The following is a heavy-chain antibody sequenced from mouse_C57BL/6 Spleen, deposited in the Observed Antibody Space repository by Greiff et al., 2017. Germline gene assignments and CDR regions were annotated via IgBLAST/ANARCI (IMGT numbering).Heavy chain of an antibody. CDR1: GFTFSDYG. CDR2: ISSGSSTI. CDR3: ARGSSYWYFDV. V-gene: IGHV5-17*01. D-gene: IGHD1-1*01. Sequence: VQLTQSGGGLVKPGGSLKLSCAASGFTFSDYGMHWVRQAPEKGLEWVAYISSGSSTIYYADTVKGRFTISRDNAKNTLFLQMTSLRSEDTAMYYCARGSSYWYFDVWGTGTTVTVSS. J-gene: IGHJ1*03.